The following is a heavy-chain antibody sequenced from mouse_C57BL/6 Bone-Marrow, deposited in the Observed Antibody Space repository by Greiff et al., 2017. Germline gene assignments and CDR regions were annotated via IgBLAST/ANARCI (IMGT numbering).Heavy chain of an antibody. CDR1: GYTFTDYY. Sequence: QVQLQQSGPELVKPGASVKISCKASGYTFTDYYINWVKQRPGQGLEWIGWIFPGSGSTYYNEKFKGKATLTVDKSSSTAYMLLSSLTSEDSAVYFCAREGIYDGYYVDYAMDYWGQGTSVTVSS. CDR2: IFPGSGST. CDR3: AREGIYDGYYVDYAMDY. D-gene: IGHD2-3*01. J-gene: IGHJ4*01. V-gene: IGHV1-75*01.